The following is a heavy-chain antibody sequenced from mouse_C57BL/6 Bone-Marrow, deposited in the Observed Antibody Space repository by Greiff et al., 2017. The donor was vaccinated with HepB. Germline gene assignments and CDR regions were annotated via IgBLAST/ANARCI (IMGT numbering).Heavy chain of an antibody. J-gene: IGHJ3*01. D-gene: IGHD6-1*01. CDR2: IYPRSGNT. CDR1: GYTFTSYG. CDR3: ARGEASWVFAY. Sequence: QVQLQQSGAELARPGASVKLSCKASGYTFTSYGISWVKQRSGQGLEWIGEIYPRSGNTYYNEKFKGKATLTADKSSSTAYMELRSLTSEDSAVYFCARGEASWVFAYWGQGTLVTVSA. V-gene: IGHV1-81*01.